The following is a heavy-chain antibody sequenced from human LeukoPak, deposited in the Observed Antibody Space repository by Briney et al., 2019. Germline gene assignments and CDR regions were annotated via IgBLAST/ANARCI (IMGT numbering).Heavy chain of an antibody. CDR3: ARDDRTRHRAFDS. D-gene: IGHD2-2*01. J-gene: IGHJ4*02. Sequence: GGSLRLSCAASGFTFSSYEMNWVRQAPGKGLEWVSYISSSGSTIYYADSVKGRFTISRDNAKNSLYLQMNSLRVADTAVYYCARDDRTRHRAFDSWGQGALVTVSS. CDR2: ISSSGSTI. V-gene: IGHV3-48*03. CDR1: GFTFSSYE.